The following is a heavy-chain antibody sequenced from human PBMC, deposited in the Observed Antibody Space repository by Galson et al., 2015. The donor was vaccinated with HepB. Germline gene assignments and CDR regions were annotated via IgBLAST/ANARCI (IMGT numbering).Heavy chain of an antibody. CDR2: ITTYNGNT. Sequence: SVKVSCKASGYTFTTYGVSWVRQAPGQGLEWMGRITTYNGNTDYARKLRGRVTMTTDTSTNTAYMELRSLRSDDTAMYYCAIGGMAAIGGPTFDYWGQGTLVTVSS. D-gene: IGHD5-24*01. J-gene: IGHJ4*02. CDR3: AIGGMAAIGGPTFDY. V-gene: IGHV1-18*01. CDR1: GYTFTTYG.